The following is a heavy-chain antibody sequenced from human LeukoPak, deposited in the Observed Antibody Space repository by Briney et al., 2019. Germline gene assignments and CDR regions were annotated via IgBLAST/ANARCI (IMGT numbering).Heavy chain of an antibody. CDR3: AREPIAAGTALGMDV. CDR2: IHYSGGT. J-gene: IGHJ6*02. D-gene: IGHD6-25*01. CDR1: GGSISSYY. V-gene: IGHV4-59*01. Sequence: MPSETLSLTCTVSGGSISSYYSSWIRPPPGEGRAWIEYIHYSGGTNYSPSLTSRVTISVDTSKNQSSLKLSSVPAADTAVYYCAREPIAAGTALGMDVWGQGTTVTVSS.